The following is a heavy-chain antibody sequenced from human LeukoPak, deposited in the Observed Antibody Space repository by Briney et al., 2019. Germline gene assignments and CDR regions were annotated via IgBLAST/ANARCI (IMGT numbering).Heavy chain of an antibody. Sequence: PGGAPRLSCAAPGFTFSSYSMNWGRQAPGKGVEWGSSISSSSSYIYYADSVKGRFTISRDNAKNSLYLQMNSLRAEDTAVYYCGTLGDSREYFDYWGQGTLVTVSS. CDR1: GFTFSSYS. V-gene: IGHV3-21*01. CDR2: ISSSSSYI. D-gene: IGHD3-22*01. CDR3: GTLGDSREYFDY. J-gene: IGHJ4*02.